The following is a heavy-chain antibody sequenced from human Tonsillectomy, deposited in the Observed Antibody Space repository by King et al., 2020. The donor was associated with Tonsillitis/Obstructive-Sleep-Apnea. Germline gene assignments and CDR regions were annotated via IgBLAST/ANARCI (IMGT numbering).Heavy chain of an antibody. CDR3: AKIPYCNGGSCYSSNAFDI. D-gene: IGHD2-15*01. CDR1: GFTFSSYG. J-gene: IGHJ3*02. Sequence: VQLVESGGGVVQPGRSLRLSCAASGFTFSSYGMHWVRQAPGKGLEWVAVISYDGSNKYYADSVKGRFTISRDNSKNTLYLQMNSLRAEDTAVYYCAKIPYCNGGSCYSSNAFDIWGQGTMVTVSS. CDR2: ISYDGSNK. V-gene: IGHV3-30*18.